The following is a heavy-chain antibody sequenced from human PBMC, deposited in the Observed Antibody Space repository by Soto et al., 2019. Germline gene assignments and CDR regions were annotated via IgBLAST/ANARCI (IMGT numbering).Heavy chain of an antibody. CDR1: GFSLSTSGVG. CDR2: IYWNDDK. D-gene: IGHD3-10*01. CDR3: TQMVRYYGSGSYYGVFDY. J-gene: IGHJ4*02. V-gene: IGHV2-5*01. Sequence: QITLKESGPTLVKPTQTLTLTCTFSGFSLSTSGVGVGWIRQPPGKALEWLALIYWNDDKRYSPSLKSRLTISKHTARNQVVRTRTDMDPVDTATYYCTQMVRYYGSGSYYGVFDYWVLGTRVTVSS.